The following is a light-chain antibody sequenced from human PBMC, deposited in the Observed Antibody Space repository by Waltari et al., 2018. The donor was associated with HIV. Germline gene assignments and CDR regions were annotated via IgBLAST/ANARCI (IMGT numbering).Light chain of an antibody. Sequence: NFILTQPHSVSESPGKTVTISCTHSSGSIASDYVQWYKQRLGSAPTVVIYDHRQMPSGVPDRFSGSIDSSSNSASLTISGLRSEDEADYYCQSSYSNSQVFGGGTKLTVL. CDR1: SGSIASDY. CDR2: DHR. V-gene: IGLV6-57*03. J-gene: IGLJ2*01. CDR3: QSSYSNSQV.